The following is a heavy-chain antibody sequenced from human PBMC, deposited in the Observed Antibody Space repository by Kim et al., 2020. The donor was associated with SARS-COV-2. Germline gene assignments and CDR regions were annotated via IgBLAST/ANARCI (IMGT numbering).Heavy chain of an antibody. Sequence: YNPTLNRRVTISVDTSKNQFSLTLSSVTAADTAIYYCARQNGGYYGYFDSWGQGTLVTVSS. V-gene: IGHV4-59*08. CDR3: ARQNGGYYGYFDS. D-gene: IGHD3-22*01. J-gene: IGHJ4*02.